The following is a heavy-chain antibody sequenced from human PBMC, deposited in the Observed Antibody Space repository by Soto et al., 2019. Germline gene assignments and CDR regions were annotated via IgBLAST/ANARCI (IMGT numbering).Heavy chain of an antibody. CDR3: ARENWDYGMDV. CDR2: ISTYNGNT. D-gene: IGHD7-27*01. CDR1: GYTFTCYG. V-gene: IGHV1-18*04. J-gene: IGHJ6*02. Sequence: QVQLVHSGAEGKKPWASVKVSCKASGYTFTCYGISWVRQAPGQGLEWMGWISTYNGNTKYAQNLQGRVTMTTDTSTSTAYMELRSLRSDDTAVYYCARENWDYGMDVWGQGTTVTVSS.